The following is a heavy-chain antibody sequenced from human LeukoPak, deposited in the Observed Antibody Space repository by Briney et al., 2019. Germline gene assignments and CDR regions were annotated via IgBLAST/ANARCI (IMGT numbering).Heavy chain of an antibody. CDR2: IYSGGST. J-gene: IGHJ6*03. Sequence: GGSLRLSCAASGFTVSSNYMSWVRQAPGKGREWVSVIYSGGSTYYADSVKGRFTISRDNSKNTLYLQMNSLRAEDTAVYYCARVQSYYDSSGYTRTMDVWGKGTTVTVSS. CDR3: ARVQSYYDSSGYTRTMDV. CDR1: GFTVSSNY. V-gene: IGHV3-53*01. D-gene: IGHD3-22*01.